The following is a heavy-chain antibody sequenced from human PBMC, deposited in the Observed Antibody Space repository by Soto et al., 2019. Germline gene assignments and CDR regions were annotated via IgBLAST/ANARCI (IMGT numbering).Heavy chain of an antibody. CDR2: INPSGGST. Sequence: ASVKVSCKASGYTFTSYYMHWVRQAPGQGLEWMGIINPSGGSTSYAQKFQGRVTMTGDTSTSTVYMELSSLRSEDTAVYYCARGRHITIFGVVILGGDYYSGMDVWGQGTTVTVS. V-gene: IGHV1-46*01. D-gene: IGHD3-3*01. J-gene: IGHJ6*02. CDR1: GYTFTSYY. CDR3: ARGRHITIFGVVILGGDYYSGMDV.